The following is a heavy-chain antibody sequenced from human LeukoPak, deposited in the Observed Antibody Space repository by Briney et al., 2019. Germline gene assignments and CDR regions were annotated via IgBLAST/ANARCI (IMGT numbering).Heavy chain of an antibody. CDR2: ISYNGINE. V-gene: IGHV3-30*18. J-gene: IGHJ4*02. CDR1: GFSFSDYN. Sequence: GGSLRLSCAASGFSFSDYNMHWVRQAPGKGLEWMAVISYNGINEYYADSVKGRFTISRDNSKSTLLLQMNSLRAEDTAVYYCAKVRWDNSGWYYLDSWGQGTLVTGSS. D-gene: IGHD6-19*01. CDR3: AKVRWDNSGWYYLDS.